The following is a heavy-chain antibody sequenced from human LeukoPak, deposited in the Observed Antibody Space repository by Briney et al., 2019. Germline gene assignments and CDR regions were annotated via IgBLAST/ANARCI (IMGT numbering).Heavy chain of an antibody. J-gene: IGHJ6*03. D-gene: IGHD6-19*01. V-gene: IGHV4-61*02. CDR2: IYTSGST. CDR3: ARSGWPEADYYMDV. Sequence: SETLPLTCTVSGGSISSGSYYWSWIRQPAGKGLEWIGRIYTSGSTNYNPSLKSRVTISVDTSKNQFSLELSSVTAADTAVYYCARSGWPEADYYMDVWGKGTTVTISS. CDR1: GGSISSGSYY.